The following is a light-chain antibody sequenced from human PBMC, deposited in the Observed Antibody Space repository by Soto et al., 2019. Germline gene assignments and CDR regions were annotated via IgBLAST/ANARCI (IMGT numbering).Light chain of an antibody. CDR2: DVS. CDR1: SSDVGGYNY. J-gene: IGLJ1*01. CDR3: SSYTSTRGV. Sequence: QSVLTQPASGSGSPGQSLPISCTGTSSDVGGYNYVSWYQQHPGKAPKLMIYDVSNRPSGVSNRFSGSKSGNTASLTISGLQAEDEADYYCSSYTSTRGVFGTGTKVTVL. V-gene: IGLV2-14*01.